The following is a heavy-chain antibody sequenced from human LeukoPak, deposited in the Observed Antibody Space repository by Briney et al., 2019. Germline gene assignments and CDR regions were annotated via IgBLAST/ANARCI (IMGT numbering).Heavy chain of an antibody. CDR3: ARTYYGGNDYFDY. V-gene: IGHV4-31*03. D-gene: IGHD4-23*01. Sequence: SETLSLTCTVSGSSISSGGYYWNWIRQHPGKGLERIGYICYSGSTCYNPSLQSRVTISVDTSKNQFSLKLRSVTAADTAVYYCARTYYGGNDYFDYWGQGTLVTVSS. CDR2: ICYSGST. J-gene: IGHJ4*02. CDR1: GSSISSGGYY.